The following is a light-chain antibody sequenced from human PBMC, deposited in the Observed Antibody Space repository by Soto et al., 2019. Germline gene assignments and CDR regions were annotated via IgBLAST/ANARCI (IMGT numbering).Light chain of an antibody. Sequence: QSALTQPASVSGSPGQSITISCTGTSSDIGGYNYVSWYHQHPGKAPKLMIYEVSNRPSGVSNRFSGSKSGNTASLTISGLQAEDEADYYCSSDTSISTQVLFGGGTKLTVL. CDR1: SSDIGGYNY. CDR3: SSDTSISTQVL. CDR2: EVS. J-gene: IGLJ2*01. V-gene: IGLV2-14*01.